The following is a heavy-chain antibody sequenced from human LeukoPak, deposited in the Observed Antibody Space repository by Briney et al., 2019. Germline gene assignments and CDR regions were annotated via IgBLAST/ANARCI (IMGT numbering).Heavy chain of an antibody. J-gene: IGHJ6*02. Sequence: SVKVSCKASGGTFSSYAISWVRQAPGQGLEWMGRIIPILGIANYAQKFQGRVTITADKSTSTAYMELSSLRSEDTAVYYCARDRYCSGGSCYSYYYGMDVWGQGTMVTVSS. CDR2: IIPILGIA. CDR3: ARDRYCSGGSCYSYYYGMDV. CDR1: GGTFSSYA. D-gene: IGHD2-15*01. V-gene: IGHV1-69*04.